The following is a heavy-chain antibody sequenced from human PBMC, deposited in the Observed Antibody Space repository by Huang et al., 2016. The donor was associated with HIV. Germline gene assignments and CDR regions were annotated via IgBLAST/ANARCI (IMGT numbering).Heavy chain of an antibody. CDR3: ARLDTARNYYYYGLDV. J-gene: IGHJ6*02. CDR2: IYPDDFDT. Sequence: EEQLVQSGAEVKKPGESLKISCEGFGNSFAKYWIGWVRQMPGKGLECLGIIYPDDFDTGYSPSFQGQVSTAADKSISTAYRQWSSLKASDTAMYYCARLDTARNYYYYGLDVWGQGTSVIVSS. CDR1: GNSFAKYW. V-gene: IGHV5-51*01. D-gene: IGHD5-18*01.